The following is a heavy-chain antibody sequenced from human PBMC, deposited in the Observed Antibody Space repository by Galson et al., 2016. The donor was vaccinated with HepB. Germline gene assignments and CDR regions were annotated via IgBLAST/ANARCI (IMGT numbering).Heavy chain of an antibody. V-gene: IGHV3-23*01. Sequence: SLRLSCAASGFSFSTSGMSWVRQTPGRGLEWVSGITGSGATTHYADSVRGRFTISRDNSKNTLCLYMNSLSAGDTAVYYCGKHGGFDYWGQGALVTVSA. J-gene: IGHJ4*02. CDR2: ITGSGATT. CDR3: GKHGGFDY. D-gene: IGHD3-16*01. CDR1: GFSFSTSG.